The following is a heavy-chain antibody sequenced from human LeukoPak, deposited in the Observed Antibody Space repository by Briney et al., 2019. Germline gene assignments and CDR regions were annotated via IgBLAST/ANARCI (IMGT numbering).Heavy chain of an antibody. J-gene: IGHJ4*02. CDR3: ATDRHSSSWQKFDY. D-gene: IGHD6-13*01. CDR1: GYTLTELS. Sequence: ASVKVSCKVSGYTLTELSMHWVRQAPGKGLEWMGGFDPEDGETIYAQKFQGRVTMTEDTSTDTAYMELSGLRSEDTAVYYCATDRHSSSWQKFDYWGQGTLVTVSS. CDR2: FDPEDGET. V-gene: IGHV1-24*01.